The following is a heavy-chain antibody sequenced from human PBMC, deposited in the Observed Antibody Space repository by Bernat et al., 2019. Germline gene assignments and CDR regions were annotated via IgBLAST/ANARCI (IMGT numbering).Heavy chain of an antibody. CDR3: AREGMMYGIGYGLDV. V-gene: IGHV3-7*03. CDR2: IKEDGREI. CDR1: GFTFSAYC. J-gene: IGHJ6*02. D-gene: IGHD2-8*01. Sequence: EVQLVESGGGLVQPGGSLRLSCAASGFTFSAYCMSWVRQAPGMGLEWVANIKEDGREIYYVDSVKGRFTISRDNAENSLDLQMNSLRAEDTAVYYCAREGMMYGIGYGLDVWGQGTTVTVSS.